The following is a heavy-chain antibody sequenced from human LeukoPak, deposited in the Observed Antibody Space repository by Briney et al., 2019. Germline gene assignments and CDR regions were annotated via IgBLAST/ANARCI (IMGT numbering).Heavy chain of an antibody. Sequence: ASVTVSCKASGYTFTGYYMHWVRRAPGQGLEWMGWINPNSGGTNYAQKFQGRVTMTRDTSISTAYMELSRLRSDDTAVYYCARPYSSSSDFDYWGQGTLVTVSS. CDR2: INPNSGGT. V-gene: IGHV1-2*02. CDR3: ARPYSSSSDFDY. J-gene: IGHJ4*02. CDR1: GYTFTGYY. D-gene: IGHD6-6*01.